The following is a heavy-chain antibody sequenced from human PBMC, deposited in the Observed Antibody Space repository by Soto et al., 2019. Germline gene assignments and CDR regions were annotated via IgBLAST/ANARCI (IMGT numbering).Heavy chain of an antibody. CDR2: ISGSGGST. CDR3: AKKAPRGGQLGYFDS. D-gene: IGHD6-6*01. Sequence: XVSLRLSCAAFGLTFSSSAINWVRQAGGKGLEWVSAISGSGGSTFYADSVKGRFTISRDNSKNTLYMQMNSLRAEDTAVYFCAKKAPRGGQLGYFDSWAQGTLVTVSS. J-gene: IGHJ4*02. V-gene: IGHV3-23*01. CDR1: GLTFSSSA.